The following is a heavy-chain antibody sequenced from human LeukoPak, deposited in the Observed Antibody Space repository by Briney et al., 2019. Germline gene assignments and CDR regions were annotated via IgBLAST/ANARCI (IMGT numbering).Heavy chain of an antibody. Sequence: PGGSLRLSCAASGFTFSNAWMSWVRQAPGKGLEWVGRIKSKTDGGTTDYAAPVKGRFTISRDDSKNTLYLQMNSLKTEDTAAYYCTTELVAAAADYWGQGTLVTVSS. CDR2: IKSKTDGGTT. D-gene: IGHD6-13*01. CDR1: GFTFSNAW. V-gene: IGHV3-15*01. CDR3: TTELVAAAADY. J-gene: IGHJ4*02.